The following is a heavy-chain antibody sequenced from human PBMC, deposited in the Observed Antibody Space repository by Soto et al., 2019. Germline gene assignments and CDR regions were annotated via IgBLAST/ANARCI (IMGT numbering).Heavy chain of an antibody. J-gene: IGHJ4*02. CDR2: IYYSGST. V-gene: IGHV4-59*08. D-gene: IGHD5-12*01. CDR3: ARRRDGYNYFDY. CDR1: GGSISSYY. Sequence: PSETLSLTCAVSGGSISSYYWGWIRQPPGKGLEWIGYIYYSGSTNYNPSLKSRVTISVDTSKNQFSLKLSSVTAADTAVYYCARRRDGYNYFDYWGQGTLVTVPQ.